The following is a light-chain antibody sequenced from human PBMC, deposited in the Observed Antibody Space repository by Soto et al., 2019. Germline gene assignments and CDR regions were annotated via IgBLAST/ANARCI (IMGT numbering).Light chain of an antibody. CDR1: TSNIGNNY. Sequence: QSVLTQPPSVSAAPGQKVTISCSGTTSNIGNNYVSWYQQLPGTAPKLLIYENNKRPSGIPDRFSGSKSGTSATLGITGLQTGDEADYYCGTWDNCLSGVLFGGGTKLTVL. CDR3: GTWDNCLSGVL. CDR2: ENN. V-gene: IGLV1-51*02. J-gene: IGLJ2*01.